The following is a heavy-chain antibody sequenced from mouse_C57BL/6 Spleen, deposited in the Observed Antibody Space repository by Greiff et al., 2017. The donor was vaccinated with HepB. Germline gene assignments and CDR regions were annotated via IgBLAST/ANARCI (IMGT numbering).Heavy chain of an antibody. J-gene: IGHJ3*01. D-gene: IGHD2-4*01. CDR2: IHPNSGST. V-gene: IGHV1-64*01. CDR1: GYTFTSYW. CDR3: ARHERRDYVWFAY. Sequence: VQLQQPGAELVKPGASVKLSCKASGYTFTSYWMHWVKQRPGQGLEWIGMIHPNSGSTNYNEKFKSKATLTVDKSSSTVYMELSRLTSEDSAVYFCARHERRDYVWFAYWGQGTLVTVSA.